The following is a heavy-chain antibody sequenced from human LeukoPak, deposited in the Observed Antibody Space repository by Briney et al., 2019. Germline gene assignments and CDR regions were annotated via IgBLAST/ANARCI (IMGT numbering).Heavy chain of an antibody. Sequence: GESLKISCAVSGITFSSYEMNWVRQAPGKGLEWVSYISSRGTTIYYVGSVKGRFTISRDNAKNSLYLQMNSLRAEDTALYYCVRVRSGLHMDVWGQGTTVTVSS. CDR2: ISSRGTTI. D-gene: IGHD2-15*01. V-gene: IGHV3-48*03. CDR3: VRVRSGLHMDV. CDR1: GITFSSYE. J-gene: IGHJ6*02.